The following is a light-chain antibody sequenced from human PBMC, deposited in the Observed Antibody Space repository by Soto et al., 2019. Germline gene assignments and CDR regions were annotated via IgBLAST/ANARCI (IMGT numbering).Light chain of an antibody. CDR3: QQYDNWPPWT. J-gene: IGKJ1*01. CDR1: QSVGSK. V-gene: IGKV3-15*01. CDR2: GAA. Sequence: EVVMTQSPATLSVSPGERASLSCRASQSVGSKLAWYQQKPGQAPRLLIYGAATRATGIPARFSGSGSGTEFTLIISSLQPEDFAVYYCQQYDNWPPWTVGQGTKVEIK.